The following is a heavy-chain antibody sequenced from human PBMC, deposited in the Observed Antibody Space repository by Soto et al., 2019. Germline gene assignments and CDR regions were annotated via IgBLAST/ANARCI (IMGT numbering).Heavy chain of an antibody. CDR2: IKPDGSDK. CDR1: GFTFGNYW. J-gene: IGHJ6*02. D-gene: IGHD5-12*01. CDR3: ARHPSSYIVATFGNYYGMDV. V-gene: IGHV3-7*05. Sequence: GSLRLSCIGSGFTFGNYWMSWVRQAPGKGLEWVANIKPDGSDKYYEESVKGRFTISRDNAKNSLHLQMNSLSAADTAVYYCARHPSSYIVATFGNYYGMDVWGQGTTVTVSS.